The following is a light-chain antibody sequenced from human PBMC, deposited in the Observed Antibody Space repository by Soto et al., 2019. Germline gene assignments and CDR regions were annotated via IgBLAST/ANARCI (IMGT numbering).Light chain of an antibody. Sequence: DIQMTQSPSSLSASVGDRVTISCRASQSIRNYVSWYQQKPGTAPKLLIRAASTLQSGVPSRFSGRGSGTDFTITISSLQIEDFATYFCQQTDSPPQTFGQGTNVEI. V-gene: IGKV1-39*01. CDR1: QSIRNY. J-gene: IGKJ1*01. CDR2: AAS. CDR3: QQTDSPPQT.